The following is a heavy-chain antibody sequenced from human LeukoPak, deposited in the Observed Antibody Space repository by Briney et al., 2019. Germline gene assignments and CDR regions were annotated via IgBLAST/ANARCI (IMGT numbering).Heavy chain of an antibody. D-gene: IGHD6-13*01. CDR2: IYLSGST. J-gene: IGHJ6*02. CDR1: GGSVSSGSYY. CDR3: ARGPRWGSSWYVSNYYYGMDV. V-gene: IGHV4-61*01. Sequence: PSETLSLTCTVSGGSVSSGSYYWSWIRQPPGKGLEWIGYIYLSGSTNYNPSLKSRVTISVDTSKNQFSLKLRSVTAADTAVYYCARGPRWGSSWYVSNYYYGMDVWGQGTTVTVSS.